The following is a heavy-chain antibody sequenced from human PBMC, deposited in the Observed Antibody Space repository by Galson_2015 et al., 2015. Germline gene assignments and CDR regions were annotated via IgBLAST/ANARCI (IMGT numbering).Heavy chain of an antibody. D-gene: IGHD4-17*01. CDR1: GFTFSSYG. Sequence: SLRLSCAASGFTFSSYGMHWVRQAPGKGLEWVAVISYDGSNKYYADSVKGRFTISRDNSKNTLYLQMNSLRAEDTAVYYCAKDLRSQSVPEIDYWGQGTLVTVSS. CDR3: AKDLRSQSVPEIDY. V-gene: IGHV3-30*18. J-gene: IGHJ4*02. CDR2: ISYDGSNK.